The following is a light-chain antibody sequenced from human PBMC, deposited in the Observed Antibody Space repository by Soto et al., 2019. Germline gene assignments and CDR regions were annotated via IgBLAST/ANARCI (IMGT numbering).Light chain of an antibody. CDR2: DVS. CDR3: CSYAGSYTYV. J-gene: IGLJ1*01. CDR1: NNVVGGYNY. V-gene: IGLV2-11*01. Sequence: LTPPRSVSRAPGQLVTLSWTGNNNVVGGYNYVSWYQQHPGKAPKLMIYDVSKRPSGVPDRFSGSKSGNTASLTISGLQAEDEADYYCCSYAGSYTYVFGTGTKVTVL.